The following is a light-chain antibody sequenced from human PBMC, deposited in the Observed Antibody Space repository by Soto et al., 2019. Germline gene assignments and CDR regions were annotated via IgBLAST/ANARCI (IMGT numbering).Light chain of an antibody. CDR2: GAS. Sequence: IVMTQSPATLPVSPGERATLSCRTSQSVNSHLAWYQHKPGQAPSLLIYGASSRATGIPTRFSGSGSGTEVTLTIYSLQSEDFSIYVCQQYNNWPGTFGGGTKVEIK. CDR3: QQYNNWPGT. V-gene: IGKV3-15*01. J-gene: IGKJ4*01. CDR1: QSVNSH.